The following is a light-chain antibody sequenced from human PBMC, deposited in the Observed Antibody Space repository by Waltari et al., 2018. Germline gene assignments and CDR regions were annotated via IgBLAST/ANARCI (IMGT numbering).Light chain of an antibody. Sequence: DIQMTQSPSTLSASVGDRVTITCRARQSIDSRLAWYQQKPGKAPKYLMFEASILENGVPPRFSGRRSGTEFTLTISSLQPDDVATYYCQQFMSYPITFGGGTKVEI. CDR1: QSIDSR. CDR2: EAS. CDR3: QQFMSYPIT. J-gene: IGKJ4*01. V-gene: IGKV1-5*03.